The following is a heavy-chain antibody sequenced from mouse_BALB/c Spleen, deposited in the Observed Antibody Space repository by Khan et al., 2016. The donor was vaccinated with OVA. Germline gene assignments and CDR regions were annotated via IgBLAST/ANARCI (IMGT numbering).Heavy chain of an antibody. CDR2: INPSNGYT. V-gene: IGHV1-4*01. J-gene: IGHJ3*01. Sequence: QVQLQQSGAELARPGASVKMSCKASGYTFTSYTIHWIKKRPGQGLEWIGYINPSNGYTNYNQKFKDKATLTTDKSSTTAYLQLSSLTSDEPAVYNVVRDVACQRNDGWCAYWGQGTLVTVSA. CDR3: VRDVACQRNDGWCAY. D-gene: IGHD2-14*01. CDR1: GYTFTSYT.